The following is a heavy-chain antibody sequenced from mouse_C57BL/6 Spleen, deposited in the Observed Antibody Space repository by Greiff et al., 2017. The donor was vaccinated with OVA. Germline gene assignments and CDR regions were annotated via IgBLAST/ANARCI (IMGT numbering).Heavy chain of an antibody. D-gene: IGHD1-1*01. CDR2: INPSTGGT. Sequence: DVKLQESGPELVKPGASVKISCKASGYSFTGYYMNWVKQSPEKSLEWIGEINPSTGGTTYNQKFKAKATLTVDKSSSTAYMQLKSLTSEDSAVYYCARPTVVGYYAMDYWGQGTSVTVSS. J-gene: IGHJ4*01. CDR3: ARPTVVGYYAMDY. CDR1: GYSFTGYY. V-gene: IGHV1-42*01.